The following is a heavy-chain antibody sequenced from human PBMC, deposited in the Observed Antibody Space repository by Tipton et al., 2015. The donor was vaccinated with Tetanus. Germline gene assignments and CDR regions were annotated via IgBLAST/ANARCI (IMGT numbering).Heavy chain of an antibody. CDR2: ISYSGRT. CDR3: ARLREIVSRSGWAFDY. J-gene: IGHJ4*02. Sequence: TLSLTCIVSGGSMSGSGHYGAWVRQSPGKGLEWIGSISYSGRTYYSPSLKSRVTMSVDTSKKDFSVRLGSVTAADTAVYYCARLREIVSRSGWAFDYWARECWSPSPQ. CDR1: GGSMSGSGHY. D-gene: IGHD5/OR15-5a*01. V-gene: IGHV4-39*02.